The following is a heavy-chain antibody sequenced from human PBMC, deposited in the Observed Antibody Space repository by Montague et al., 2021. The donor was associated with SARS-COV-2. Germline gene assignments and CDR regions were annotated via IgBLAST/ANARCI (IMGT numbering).Heavy chain of an antibody. D-gene: IGHD3-9*01. CDR2: IYSGGSST. V-gene: IGHV3-23*03. CDR3: AKVTYYDILTGSIPFRYYFDY. CDR1: GFTFSSSA. Sequence: SRRLSWAASGFTFSSSAMIWVRQAPGKGLEWVSVIYSGGSSTYYADSVKGRFTISRDNSKNTLYLEMNSLRAEDTAVYYCAKVTYYDILTGSIPFRYYFDYWGQGTLVTVSS. J-gene: IGHJ4*02.